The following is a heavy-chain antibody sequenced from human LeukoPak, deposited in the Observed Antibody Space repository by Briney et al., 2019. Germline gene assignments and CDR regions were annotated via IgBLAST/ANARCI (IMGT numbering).Heavy chain of an antibody. CDR3: AKDHYDSSGYYHDY. CDR2: INSGGGTT. CDR1: GFTFSSST. V-gene: IGHV3-23*01. Sequence: HSGGSLRLSRAASGFTFSSSTMSWLRQAPGKGLEWVSAINSGGGTTYAESVKGRFTISRDNSKNTMYLQMNSLRAEDTAVYYCAKDHYDSSGYYHDYWGQGTLVTVSS. D-gene: IGHD3-22*01. J-gene: IGHJ4*02.